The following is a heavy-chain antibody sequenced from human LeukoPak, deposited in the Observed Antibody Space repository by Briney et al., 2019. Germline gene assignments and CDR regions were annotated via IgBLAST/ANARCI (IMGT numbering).Heavy chain of an antibody. D-gene: IGHD2-21*01. J-gene: IGHJ4*02. Sequence: GGSLRLSCAASGFTFSSYVMSWVRQAPGKGLEWVSSISSSGGSTYYADSVKSRFTISRDNSKNTLCLQMNSLRAEDTAVYYCAKDLGGCGAECYSYWGQGTLVTVSS. CDR1: GFTFSSYV. V-gene: IGHV3-23*01. CDR2: ISSSGGST. CDR3: AKDLGGCGAECYSY.